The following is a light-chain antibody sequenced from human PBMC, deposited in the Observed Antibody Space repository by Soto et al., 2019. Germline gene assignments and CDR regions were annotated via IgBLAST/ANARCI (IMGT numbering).Light chain of an antibody. J-gene: IGKJ1*01. CDR1: QSVSSSY. Sequence: EIVLTQSPGTLSLSPGERATLSCRASQSVSSSYLAWYQQKPGQAPRLLIYGASSRATGIPDRFSGSGSGTDFTLTISRREPEDFAVYYCLQYGSSVRTFGQGTKVEIK. V-gene: IGKV3-20*01. CDR2: GAS. CDR3: LQYGSSVRT.